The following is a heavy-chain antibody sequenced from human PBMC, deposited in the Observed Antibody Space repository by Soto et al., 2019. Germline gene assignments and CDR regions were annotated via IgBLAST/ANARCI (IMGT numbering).Heavy chain of an antibody. V-gene: IGHV4-59*12. CDR2: IYSSGTT. D-gene: IGHD3-3*01. CDR3: ARGFYDFGSAAFSYFCIDV. J-gene: IGHJ6*02. Sequence: SETLSLTCSVSGGSISRYYWTWIRQPPGRGLEWVGNIYSSGTTNYNPSLKSRVTISIDTSKNQVYLKMNAVTAADTAVYFCARGFYDFGSAAFSYFCIDVWGQGTTVTVS. CDR1: GGSISRYY.